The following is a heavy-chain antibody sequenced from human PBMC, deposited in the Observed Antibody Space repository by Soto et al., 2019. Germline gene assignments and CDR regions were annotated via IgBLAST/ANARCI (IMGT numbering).Heavy chain of an antibody. V-gene: IGHV5-10-1*01. CDR3: ARELGRGPYYYGMDV. CDR2: IDPSDSYT. Sequence: GVSPTISGQCSGCRFTRYWISLVRQMRGKGLEWMGRIDPSDSYTNYSPSFQGHVTISADKSISSAYLQWSSLKASDTAMYYCARELGRGPYYYGMDVWGQGTTVTVS. CDR1: GCRFTRYW. J-gene: IGHJ6*02. D-gene: IGHD3-10*01.